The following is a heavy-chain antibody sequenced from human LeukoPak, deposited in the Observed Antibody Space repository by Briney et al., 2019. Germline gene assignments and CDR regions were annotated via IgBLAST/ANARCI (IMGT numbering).Heavy chain of an antibody. V-gene: IGHV3-30*02. CDR2: IRYDGSDK. D-gene: IGHD2-15*01. CDR3: ATSDIVVVVAAQGFDY. CDR1: GFTLRGYG. J-gene: IGHJ4*02. Sequence: GGSLRLSCAASGFTLRGYGMHWVRQAPGKGLEWVAFIRYDGSDKSYADSVKGRFTISRDNSKNTLYLQMNSLRAEDTAVYYCATSDIVVVVAAQGFDYWGQGALVTVSS.